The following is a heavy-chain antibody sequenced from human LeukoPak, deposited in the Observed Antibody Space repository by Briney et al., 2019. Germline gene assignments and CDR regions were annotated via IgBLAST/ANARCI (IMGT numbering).Heavy chain of an antibody. CDR2: IIPILGIA. D-gene: IGHD6-6*01. Sequence: ASVKVSCKASGGTFSSYAIGWVRQAPGQGLEWMGRIIPILGIANYAQKFQGRVTITADKSASTAYMELSSLRSEDTAVYYCARDPSSSPGGRPYWGQGTLVTVSS. CDR1: GGTFSSYA. V-gene: IGHV1-69*04. J-gene: IGHJ4*02. CDR3: ARDPSSSPGGRPY.